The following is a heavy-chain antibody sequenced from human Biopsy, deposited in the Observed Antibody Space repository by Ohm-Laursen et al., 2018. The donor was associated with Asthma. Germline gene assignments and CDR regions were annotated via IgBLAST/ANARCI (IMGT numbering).Heavy chain of an antibody. CDR3: ARFKRGYSYGYAGVFDY. CDR2: ISGSGGST. J-gene: IGHJ4*02. Sequence: LSLTCAASGFTFSSYAMSWVRQAPGKGLEWVSAISGSGGSTYYADSVKGRFTISRDNSKNTLYLQMNSLRAEDTAVYYCARFKRGYSYGYAGVFDYWGQGTLVTVSS. D-gene: IGHD5-18*01. CDR1: GFTFSSYA. V-gene: IGHV3-23*01.